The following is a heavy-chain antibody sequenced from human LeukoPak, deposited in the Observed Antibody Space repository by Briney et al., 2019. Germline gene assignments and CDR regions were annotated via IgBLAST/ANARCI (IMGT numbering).Heavy chain of an antibody. J-gene: IGHJ4*02. V-gene: IGHV3-74*01. CDR2: MNTDGSRI. D-gene: IGHD1-26*01. CDR1: GFTFSTYW. CDR3: SRDFVGADDY. Sequence: PGGSLRLSCAASGFTFSTYWMHWVRQAPGKGPVWVSRMNTDGSRIDYADSVKGRFTISRDSAKNTLYLQMNSLRAEDTAVYYCSRDFVGADDYWGRGTLVTVSS.